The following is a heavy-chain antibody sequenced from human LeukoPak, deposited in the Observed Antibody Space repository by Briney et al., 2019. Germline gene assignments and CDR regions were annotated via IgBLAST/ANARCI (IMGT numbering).Heavy chain of an antibody. V-gene: IGHV3-30-3*01. CDR2: ISYDGSNK. CDR1: GFTFSSYA. J-gene: IGHJ4*02. Sequence: PGGSLRLSCAASGFTFSSYAMHWVRQAPGKGLEWVAVISYDGSNKYYADSVKGRFTISRDNSKNTLYLQMNSLRAEDTAVYYCARDLTTVTTWKLFYWGQGNLVTVSS. D-gene: IGHD4-17*01. CDR3: ARDLTTVTTWKLFY.